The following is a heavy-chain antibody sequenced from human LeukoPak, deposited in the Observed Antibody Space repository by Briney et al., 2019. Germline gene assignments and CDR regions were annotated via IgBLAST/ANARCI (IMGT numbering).Heavy chain of an antibody. CDR3: ARENNYYYYMDV. V-gene: IGHV4-59*01. CDR2: IYYSGST. J-gene: IGHJ6*03. Sequence: SETLSLTCTVSGGSISSYYWSWIRQPPGKGLELIGYIYYSGSTNYNPSLKSRVTISVDTSKNQFSLKLSSVTAADTAVYYCARENNYYYYMDVWGKGTTVTVSS. CDR1: GGSISSYY.